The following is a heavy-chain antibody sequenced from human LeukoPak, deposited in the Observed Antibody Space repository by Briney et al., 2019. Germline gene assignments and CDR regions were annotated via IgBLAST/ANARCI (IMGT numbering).Heavy chain of an antibody. CDR1: GVSFSGYY. CDR3: ARGPYYYGSGSYYRVRSYFHY. J-gene: IGHJ4*02. D-gene: IGHD3-10*01. Sequence: PSETLSLTCAVYGVSFSGYYWSWIRQPPGKGLEWIGEINHSGSTNYNPSLKSRVTISVDTSKNQFSLKLSSVTAADTAVYYCARGPYYYGSGSYYRVRSYFHYWGQGTLVTVSS. V-gene: IGHV4-34*01. CDR2: INHSGST.